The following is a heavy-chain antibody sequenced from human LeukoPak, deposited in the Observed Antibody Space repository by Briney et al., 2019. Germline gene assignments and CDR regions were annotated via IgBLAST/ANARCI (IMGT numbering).Heavy chain of an antibody. V-gene: IGHV3-23*01. D-gene: IGHD4-11*01. J-gene: IGHJ6*02. CDR2: ISGSGGST. CDR3: AKVPLYSYYYYGMDV. Sequence: GGSLRLSCAASGFTFSSYAMSWVRQAPGKGLEWVSAISGSGGSTYCADSVKGRFTISRDNSKNTLYLQMNSLRAEDTAVYYCAKVPLYSYYYYGMDVWGQGTTVTVSS. CDR1: GFTFSSYA.